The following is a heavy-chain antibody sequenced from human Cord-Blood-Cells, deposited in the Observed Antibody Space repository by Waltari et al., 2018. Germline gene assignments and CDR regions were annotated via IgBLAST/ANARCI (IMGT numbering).Heavy chain of an antibody. Sequence: QVQLQESGPGLVKPSETLSLTCTVSGGSISSYYWSWIRQPPGKGLEWIGYIYYSASTNSTPSLKSRVTISVDTSKNQFSLKLCSVTAADTAVYYCASGSYCSSTSCYYYYYYYMDVWGKGTTVTVSS. CDR1: GGSISSYY. CDR2: IYYSAST. J-gene: IGHJ6*03. CDR3: ASGSYCSSTSCYYYYYYYMDV. D-gene: IGHD2-2*01. V-gene: IGHV4-59*01.